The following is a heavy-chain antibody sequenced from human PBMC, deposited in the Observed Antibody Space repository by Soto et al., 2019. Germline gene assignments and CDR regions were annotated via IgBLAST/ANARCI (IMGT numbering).Heavy chain of an antibody. J-gene: IGHJ4*02. D-gene: IGHD3-22*01. CDR2: IIPSFGTA. V-gene: IGHV1-69*12. CDR1: GGTFSSYA. CDR3: ARGGAGCYDGSGYYAY. Sequence: QVQLVQSGAEVKKPGSSVKVSCKASGGTFSSYAISWVRQAPGQGLEWMGGIIPSFGTANYAQKFQGRGRITADEDTTTAYMELSRLRSEDKAVYYWARGGAGCYDGSGYYAYWGQGTLVTVSS.